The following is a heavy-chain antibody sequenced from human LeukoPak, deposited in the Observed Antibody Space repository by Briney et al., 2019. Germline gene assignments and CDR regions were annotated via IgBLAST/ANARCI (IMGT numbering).Heavy chain of an antibody. J-gene: IGHJ4*02. CDR2: IKQDGSEK. V-gene: IGHV3-7*01. Sequence: GGSLRLSCAASGFTFSNAWMSWVRQAPGKGLEWVANIKQDGSEKYYVDSVKGRFTISRDNAKNSLYLQMNSLRVEDTAMYYCARRYFDSWGQGTLVTVSS. D-gene: IGHD3-9*01. CDR1: GFTFSNAW. CDR3: ARRYFDS.